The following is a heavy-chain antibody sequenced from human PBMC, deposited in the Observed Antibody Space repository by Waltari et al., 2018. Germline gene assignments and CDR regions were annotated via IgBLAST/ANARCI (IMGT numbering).Heavy chain of an antibody. CDR3: ARDPSAAAGGRAAAGRFDY. CDR2: RSYDGSDK. D-gene: IGHD6-13*01. V-gene: IGHV3-30*04. CDR1: GFSFSSFA. Sequence: QVQLVESGGGVVQPGRSLRLSCAASGFSFSSFAMHWVRQVPGKGVEWMTVRSYDGSDKYYADSVKGRFTISRDNSKNTLYLQINSLRTEDTAVYFCARDPSAAAGGRAAAGRFDYWGQGTLVTVSS. J-gene: IGHJ4*02.